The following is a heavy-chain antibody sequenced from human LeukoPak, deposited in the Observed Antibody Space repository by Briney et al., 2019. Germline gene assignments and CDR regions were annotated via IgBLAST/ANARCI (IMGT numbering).Heavy chain of an antibody. D-gene: IGHD6-6*01. J-gene: IGHJ4*02. V-gene: IGHV4-31*03. Sequence: SQTLSLTCTVSGGSISSGGYYWSWIRQHPGKGLEWIGYIYYSGSTYYNPSLKSRVTISVDTSKNQFSLKLSSVTAADTAVYYGASSLVSRVDYWGQGTLVTVSS. CDR2: IYYSGST. CDR3: ASSLVSRVDY. CDR1: GGSISSGGYY.